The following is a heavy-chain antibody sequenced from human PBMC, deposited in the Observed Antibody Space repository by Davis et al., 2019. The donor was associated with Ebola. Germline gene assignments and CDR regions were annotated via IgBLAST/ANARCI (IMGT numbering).Heavy chain of an antibody. CDR1: GFTFSSYS. J-gene: IGHJ6*02. D-gene: IGHD6-13*01. CDR2: ITSSSSYI. Sequence: GGSLRLSCAAPGFTFSSYSMNWVRQAPGKGLEWVSSITSSSSYIYYADSVKGRFTISRDNAKNSLYLQMNSLRAEDTAGYYCARDSGSWYYYYGIDVWGQGTTVTVSS. CDR3: ARDSGSWYYYYGIDV. V-gene: IGHV3-21*01.